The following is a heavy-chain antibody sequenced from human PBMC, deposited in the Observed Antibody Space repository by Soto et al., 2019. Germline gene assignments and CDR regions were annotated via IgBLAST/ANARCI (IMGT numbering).Heavy chain of an antibody. CDR2: INHSGST. V-gene: IGHV4-34*01. J-gene: IGHJ5*02. D-gene: IGHD2-15*01. Sequence: ETLSLTCAVYGGSFSGYYWSWIRQPPGKGLEWIGEINHSGSTNYNPSLKSRVTISVDTSKNQFSLKLSSVTAADTAVYYCAREVGYCSGGSCKNWFDPWGQGTLVTVSS. CDR3: AREVGYCSGGSCKNWFDP. CDR1: GGSFSGYY.